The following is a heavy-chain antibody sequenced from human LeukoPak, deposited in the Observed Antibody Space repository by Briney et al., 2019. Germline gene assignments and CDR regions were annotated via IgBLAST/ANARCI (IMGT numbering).Heavy chain of an antibody. CDR3: ARVSGYDRSLDY. CDR2: ISAYNGNT. V-gene: IGHV1-18*01. Sequence: ASVKVSCKAPGYTFNTYGISWVRQAPGQGLEWMGWISAYNGNTNYAQKLQGRVTMTTDTSTSTAYMELRSLRSDDTAVYYCARVSGYDRSLDYWGQGTLVTVSS. D-gene: IGHD5-12*01. CDR1: GYTFNTYG. J-gene: IGHJ4*02.